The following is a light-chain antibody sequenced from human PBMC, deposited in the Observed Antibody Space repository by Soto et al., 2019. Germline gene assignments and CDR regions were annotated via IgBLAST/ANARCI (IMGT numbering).Light chain of an antibody. J-gene: IGLJ1*01. V-gene: IGLV2-14*01. CDR1: SSDVGAYNC. CDR3: SSYTSSGNYV. CDR2: DVS. Sequence: QSVLTQPASGSGSPGQSIAISCTGTSSDVGAYNCVSWYQQHPGKAPKLMIYDVSNRPSGVSNRFSGSKSGNTASLTISGLQAEDEADYDFSSYTSSGNYVFGTGTKVTAL.